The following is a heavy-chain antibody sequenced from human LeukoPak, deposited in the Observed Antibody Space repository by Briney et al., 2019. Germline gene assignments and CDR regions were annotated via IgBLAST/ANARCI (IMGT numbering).Heavy chain of an antibody. Sequence: ASAKVSCKASGGTFSSYAISWVRQAPGQGLEWMGGIIPIFGTANYAQKFQGRVTITADESTSTAYMELSSLRSEDTAVYYCARGSGTAMDLFDYWGQGTLVTVSS. D-gene: IGHD5-18*01. J-gene: IGHJ4*02. V-gene: IGHV1-69*13. CDR3: ARGSGTAMDLFDY. CDR1: GGTFSSYA. CDR2: IIPIFGTA.